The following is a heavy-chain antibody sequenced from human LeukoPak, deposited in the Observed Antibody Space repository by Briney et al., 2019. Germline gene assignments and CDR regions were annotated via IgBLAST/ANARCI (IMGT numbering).Heavy chain of an antibody. V-gene: IGHV3-53*04. CDR2: IYSGGST. D-gene: IGHD4-17*01. J-gene: IGHJ6*02. CDR1: GFTVSSNY. CDR3: ARALFTVTRPTSVYYYGMDV. Sequence: GGSLRLSCAASGFTVSSNYMSWVRQAPGKGLEWVSVIYSGGSTYYADSLKGRFTIPRHNSKNTLYLQMNSLRAEDTAGYYCARALFTVTRPTSVYYYGMDVWGQGTTATVSS.